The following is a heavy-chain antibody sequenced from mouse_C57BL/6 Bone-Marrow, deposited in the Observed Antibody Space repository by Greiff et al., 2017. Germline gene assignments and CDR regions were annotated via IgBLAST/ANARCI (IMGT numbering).Heavy chain of an antibody. CDR3: ASLLRPYAMDY. J-gene: IGHJ4*01. CDR1: GFSLTSYG. D-gene: IGHD1-1*01. Sequence: QVQLQQSGPGLVQPSQRLSIICTVSGFSLTSYGVHWVRQSPGKGLEWLGVIWSGGSTDYNAAFISRLSISKDNSKSQVFFKMNSLQADDTAIYYCASLLRPYAMDYWGQGTSVTVSS. V-gene: IGHV2-2*01. CDR2: IWSGGST.